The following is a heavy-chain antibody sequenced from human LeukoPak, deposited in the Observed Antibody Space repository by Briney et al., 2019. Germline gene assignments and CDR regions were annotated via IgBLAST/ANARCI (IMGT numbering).Heavy chain of an antibody. CDR1: GGSISSSSYY. Sequence: SETLSLTCTVSGGSISSSSYYWGWIRQPPGKGLEWIGSIYYSGSTYYNPSLKSRVTISVDTSKNQFSLKLSSVAAADTAVYYCARNVLGIFDYWGQGTLVTVSS. J-gene: IGHJ4*02. V-gene: IGHV4-39*01. D-gene: IGHD7-27*01. CDR3: ARNVLGIFDY. CDR2: IYYSGST.